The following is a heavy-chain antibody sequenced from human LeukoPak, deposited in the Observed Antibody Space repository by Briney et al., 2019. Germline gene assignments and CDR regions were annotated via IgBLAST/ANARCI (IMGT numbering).Heavy chain of an antibody. CDR1: GFTFSSYE. CDR3: AGDIAAAGLPWFLLEYGMDV. J-gene: IGHJ6*02. CDR2: ISSSGSTI. D-gene: IGHD6-13*01. Sequence: GGSLRLSCAASGFTFSSYEMNWVRQAPGKGLEWVSYISSSGSTIYYADSVKGRFTISRDNAKNSLYLQMNSLRAEDTAVYYCAGDIAAAGLPWFLLEYGMDVWGQGTTVTVSS. V-gene: IGHV3-48*03.